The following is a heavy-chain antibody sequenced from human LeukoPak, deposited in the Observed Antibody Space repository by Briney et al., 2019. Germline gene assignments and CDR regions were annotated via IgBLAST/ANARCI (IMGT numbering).Heavy chain of an antibody. D-gene: IGHD5-12*01. J-gene: IGHJ4*02. CDR2: ISGSGGST. V-gene: IGHV3-23*01. CDR3: AKADHVATTTPDY. Sequence: GGSLRLSCAASGFTFSSYAVSWVRQAPGKGLEWVSAISGSGGSTYYADSVKGRFTISRDNSKNTLYLQMNSLSAEDTAVYYCAKADHVATTTPDYWGQGTLVTVSS. CDR1: GFTFSSYA.